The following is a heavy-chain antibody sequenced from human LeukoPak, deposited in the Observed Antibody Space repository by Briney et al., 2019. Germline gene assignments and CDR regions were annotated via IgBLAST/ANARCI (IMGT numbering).Heavy chain of an antibody. J-gene: IGHJ5*02. CDR1: GGSSNGYY. Sequence: SETLSLTCAVYGGSSNGYYWSWIRQPPGEGLEWIGEISHSGTTNYNPSLRSRATISVETSKNQFYLKLSSVTAADKAVYYCARGREDRSGYSFARNWFDPWGQGTLVTVSS. CDR2: ISHSGTT. D-gene: IGHD3-22*01. V-gene: IGHV4-34*01. CDR3: ARGREDRSGYSFARNWFDP.